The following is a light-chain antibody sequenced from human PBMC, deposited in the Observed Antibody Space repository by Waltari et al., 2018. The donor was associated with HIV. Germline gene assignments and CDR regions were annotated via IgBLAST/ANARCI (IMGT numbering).Light chain of an antibody. J-gene: IGLJ3*02. CDR3: SSYTSSTTWV. Sequence: QSALTHPASVSGSPGQSITISCTGTSTDVGGYNYVSWYQHHPGKAPKVMIYEVSNRPSGVSNRFSGSKSGNTASLTISGLQAEDEADYYCSSYTSSTTWVFGGGTKLTVL. CDR1: STDVGGYNY. V-gene: IGLV2-14*01. CDR2: EVS.